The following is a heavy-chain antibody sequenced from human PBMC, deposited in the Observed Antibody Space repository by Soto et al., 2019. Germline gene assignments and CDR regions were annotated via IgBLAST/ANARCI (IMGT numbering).Heavy chain of an antibody. D-gene: IGHD1-20*01. V-gene: IGHV3-23*01. CDR1: GFTFSSFA. CDR3: AKAISAYNVPIDH. J-gene: IGHJ1*01. Sequence: LRLSCAASGFTFSSFARNWVRQARGKGLEWVSVISGSDISTYYADSVKGRFTISRDNSKNTLYVQMNSLRAEDTAIYYCAKAISAYNVPIDHWYHGPRVIHSS. CDR2: ISGSDIST.